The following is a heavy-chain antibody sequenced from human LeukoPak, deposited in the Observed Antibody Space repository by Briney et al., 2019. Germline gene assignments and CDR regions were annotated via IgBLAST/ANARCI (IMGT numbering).Heavy chain of an antibody. J-gene: IGHJ4*02. CDR1: AYTFTDYF. CDR3: ARDLWPYYYDSSGSPRGY. CDR2: INPNIGDT. V-gene: IGHV1-18*04. Sequence: ASVKVSCKASAYTFTDYFMYWVRQAPGQGLEWMGRINPNIGDTNYAQKLQGRVTMTTDTSTSTAYMELRSLRSDDTAVYYCARDLWPYYYDSSGSPRGYWGQGTLVTVSS. D-gene: IGHD3-22*01.